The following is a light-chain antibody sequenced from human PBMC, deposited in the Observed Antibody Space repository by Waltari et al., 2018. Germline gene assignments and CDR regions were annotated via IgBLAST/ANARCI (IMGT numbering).Light chain of an antibody. CDR3: QSYDTSTHWV. V-gene: IGLV6-57*04. CDR1: SGRLPTHF. J-gene: IGLJ3*02. CDR2: DDN. Sequence: NFMLIQPHSVSEPQRKTVTISCSRSSGRLPTHFVQWSQQRPDSAPITVIYDDNQRPSGVPDRFSGSIDSSSNSASLTISGLKTEDEADYDCQSYDTSTHWVFGGGTKLTVL.